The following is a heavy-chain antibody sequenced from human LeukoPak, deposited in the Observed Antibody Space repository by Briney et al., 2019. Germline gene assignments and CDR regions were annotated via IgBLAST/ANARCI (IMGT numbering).Heavy chain of an antibody. V-gene: IGHV1-69*16. CDR1: GGTFDTYP. J-gene: IGHJ4*02. CDR3: ARVSGESSGTSYSNQYFDY. Sequence: ASVNVSCTASGGTFDTYPLSWVRQAPGQGLEWVGVIIPILGRTNYARKFQGRVTMTTDEPPTTAYMELTSLTFEDTAMYYCARVSGESSGTSYSNQYFDYWGQGSLVTVSS. D-gene: IGHD2-21*01. CDR2: IIPILGRT.